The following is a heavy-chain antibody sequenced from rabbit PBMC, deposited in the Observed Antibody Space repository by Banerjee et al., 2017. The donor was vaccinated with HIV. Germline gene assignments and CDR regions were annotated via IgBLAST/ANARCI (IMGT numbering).Heavy chain of an antibody. Sequence: QEQLEESGGDLVKPEGSLTLTCTASGFTLSSDWICWVRQAPVRGLEWIGCIDTGSSGSTYYASWAKGRFTVSKTSSTTVTLQMTSLTAADTATYFCARDWGDSYDDYGDYFAFNLWGPGTLVTVS. CDR1: GFTLSSDW. J-gene: IGHJ4*01. CDR3: ARDWGDSYDDYGDYFAFNL. D-gene: IGHD2-1*01. CDR2: IDTGSSGST. V-gene: IGHV1S45*01.